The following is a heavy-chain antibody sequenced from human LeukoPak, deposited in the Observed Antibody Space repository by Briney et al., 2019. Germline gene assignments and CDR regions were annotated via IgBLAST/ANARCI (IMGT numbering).Heavy chain of an antibody. J-gene: IGHJ4*02. CDR1: GFTFSSYS. Sequence: PGGSLRLSCAASGFTFSSYSMNWVRQAPGKGLEWVSSISSSSSYIYYADSVKGRFTISRDNAKNSLYLQMNSLRAEDTAVCYCASGYYGSGSPDYWGQGTLVTVSS. CDR3: ASGYYGSGSPDY. V-gene: IGHV3-21*01. D-gene: IGHD3-10*01. CDR2: ISSSSSYI.